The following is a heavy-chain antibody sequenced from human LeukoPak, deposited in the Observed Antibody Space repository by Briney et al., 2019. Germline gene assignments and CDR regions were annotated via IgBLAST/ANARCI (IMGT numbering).Heavy chain of an antibody. CDR3: ARGPYYYGSGSNHFDY. CDR1: GGSFSGYY. V-gene: IGHV4-34*01. D-gene: IGHD3-10*01. CDR2: SNHSGST. Sequence: SETLSLTCAVYGGSFSGYYWSWIRQPPGKGLEWIGESNHSGSTNYNPSLKSRVTISVDTSKNQFSLKLSSVTAADTAVYYCARGPYYYGSGSNHFDYWGQGTLVTVSS. J-gene: IGHJ4*02.